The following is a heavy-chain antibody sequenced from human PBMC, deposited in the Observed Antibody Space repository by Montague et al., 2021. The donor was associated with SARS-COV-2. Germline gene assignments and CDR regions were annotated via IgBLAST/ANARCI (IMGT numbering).Heavy chain of an antibody. CDR2: ITYDGSNK. Sequence: SLRLSCAASLFTFSNYAMHWVRQAPGKGLEWVALITYDGSNKYYADSVKGRFAISRDNSKNTLYLQMNSLRAEDTGLYYCAREWDDITRPAHDGMDFWGQGTTVTGSS. J-gene: IGHJ6*02. V-gene: IGHV3-30*09. D-gene: IGHD3-16*01. CDR3: AREWDDITRPAHDGMDF. CDR1: LFTFSNYA.